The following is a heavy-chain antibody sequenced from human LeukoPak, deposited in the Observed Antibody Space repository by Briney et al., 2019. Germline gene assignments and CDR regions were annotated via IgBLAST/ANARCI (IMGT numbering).Heavy chain of an antibody. CDR2: IYYSGST. CDR3: ARSSIAVAGNYFDY. D-gene: IGHD6-19*01. CDR1: GVSISSGGYY. V-gene: IGHV4-31*03. Sequence: SETLSLTCTVSGVSISSGGYYWSWIRQHPGKGLEWIGYIYYSGSTYYNPSLKSRVTISVDTSKNQFSLKLSSVTAADTAVYYCARSSIAVAGNYFDYWGQGTLVTVSS. J-gene: IGHJ4*02.